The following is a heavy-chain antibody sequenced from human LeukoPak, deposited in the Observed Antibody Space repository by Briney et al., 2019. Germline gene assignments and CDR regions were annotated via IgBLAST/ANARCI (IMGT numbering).Heavy chain of an antibody. CDR1: GFTFSSYG. Sequence: GRSLRLSCAASGFTFSSYGMHWVRRAPGKGLEWVAVISYDGSNKYYADSVKGRFTISRDNSKNTLYLQMNSLRAEDTAVYYCAKAYYFDYWGQGTLVTVSS. V-gene: IGHV3-30*18. J-gene: IGHJ4*02. CDR3: AKAYYFDY. CDR2: ISYDGSNK.